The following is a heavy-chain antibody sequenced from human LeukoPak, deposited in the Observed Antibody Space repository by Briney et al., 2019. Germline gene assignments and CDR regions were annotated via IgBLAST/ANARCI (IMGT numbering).Heavy chain of an antibody. CDR3: ARLVVVPAATYDY. D-gene: IGHD2-2*01. CDR1: GGTFISYA. J-gene: IGHJ4*02. V-gene: IGHV1-69*13. CDR2: IIPIFGTA. Sequence: SVKVSCKASGGTFISYAISWVGQAPGQGLEWMGGIIPIFGTANYAQKFQGRVTITAEESTSTAYMELSSLRSEDTAVYYCARLVVVPAATYDYWGQGTLVTVSS.